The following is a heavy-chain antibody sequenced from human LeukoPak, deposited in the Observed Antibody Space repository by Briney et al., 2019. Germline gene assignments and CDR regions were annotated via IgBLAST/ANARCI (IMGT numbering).Heavy chain of an antibody. CDR3: AMGVGTTTGLDY. CDR1: GFTVSSNY. CDR2: IYSGGST. V-gene: IGHV3-53*04. Sequence: GGSLRLSCAASGFTVSSNYMSWVRQAPGKGLEWVSIIYSGGSTHYADSVKGRFTISRHNSKDTLFLQINSLRAEDTAVYYCAMGVGTTTGLDYWGQGTLVTVSS. J-gene: IGHJ4*01. D-gene: IGHD1-26*01.